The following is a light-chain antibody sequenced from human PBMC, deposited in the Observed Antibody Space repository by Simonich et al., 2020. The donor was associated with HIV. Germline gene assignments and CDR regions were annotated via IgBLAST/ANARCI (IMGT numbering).Light chain of an antibody. V-gene: IGKV3-20*01. CDR1: QSVRSSF. Sequence: DIVMTQSPGTLSLSPGERATLSCRASQSVRSSFLAWYQQNPGQAPRLLIYGAFSRATGIPERFSGSGSGTDFTLTISRLEPEDFAVYYCQQYGSSPTFGQGTKLEIK. CDR3: QQYGSSPT. J-gene: IGKJ2*01. CDR2: GAF.